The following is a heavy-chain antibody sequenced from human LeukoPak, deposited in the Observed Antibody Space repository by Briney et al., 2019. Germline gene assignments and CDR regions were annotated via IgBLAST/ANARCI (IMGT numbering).Heavy chain of an antibody. Sequence: GGSLRLACAASGFTFSSYDMIWVRQAPGKGLEWVSDISGSGGITNYADSVKGLLIISRDSSKETLDLQMNSLRVEDTAVYYCAKLGSSWYYFDYWGQGTLVTVSS. D-gene: IGHD6-13*01. CDR2: ISGSGGIT. CDR3: AKLGSSWYYFDY. J-gene: IGHJ4*02. CDR1: GFTFSSYD. V-gene: IGHV3-23*01.